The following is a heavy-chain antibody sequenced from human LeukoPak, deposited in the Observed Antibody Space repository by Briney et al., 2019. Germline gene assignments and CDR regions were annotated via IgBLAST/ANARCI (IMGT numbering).Heavy chain of an antibody. CDR2: INSDGSSA. CDR3: ARSPYDSSGYPPGGFDY. V-gene: IGHV3-74*01. Sequence: GGSLRLSCAASGFTFSSYWMHWVRQTPGKGLVWVSRINSDGSSASYADSVKGRFTISRDNAKNTLYLQMNSLRAEDTAVYYCARSPYDSSGYPPGGFDYWGQGTLVTVSS. CDR1: GFTFSSYW. D-gene: IGHD3-22*01. J-gene: IGHJ4*02.